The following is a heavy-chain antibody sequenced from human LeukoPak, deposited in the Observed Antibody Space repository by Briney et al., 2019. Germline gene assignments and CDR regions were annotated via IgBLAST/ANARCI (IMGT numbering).Heavy chain of an antibody. V-gene: IGHV3-23*01. CDR1: GCSFRSNA. CDR2: ISGSGGST. CDR3: AKDQSRGFDY. Sequence: GGSLRLSCAASGCSFRSNAMSWVRQAPGKGLELVSAISGSGGSTYYADSVKGRFTISRDNSKNTLYLQMHSIRADDTAVYYCAKDQSRGFDYWGQGTLVTVSS. J-gene: IGHJ4*02.